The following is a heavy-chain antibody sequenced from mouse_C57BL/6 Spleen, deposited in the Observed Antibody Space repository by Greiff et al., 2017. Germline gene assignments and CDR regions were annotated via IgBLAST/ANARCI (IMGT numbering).Heavy chain of an antibody. D-gene: IGHD3-2*02. CDR2: IDPSDSYT. CDR3: ASAAQVYYMDY. CDR1: GYTFTSYW. J-gene: IGHJ2*01. Sequence: QVQLQQPGAELVMPGSSVKLSCKASGYTFTSYWMHWVKQRPVQGLEWIGNIDPSDSYTHYNQKFKDKATLTVDKSSSTAYMQLSSLTSEDSEVYCYASAAQVYYMDYWGQGTTVTVSS. V-gene: IGHV1-52*01.